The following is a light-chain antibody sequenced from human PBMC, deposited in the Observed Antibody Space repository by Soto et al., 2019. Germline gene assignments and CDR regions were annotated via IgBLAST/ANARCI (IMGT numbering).Light chain of an antibody. CDR3: SSYTSNNSYV. CDR2: EVS. Sequence: QSALTQPASVSGSPGQSITISCTGTSSDVGGYNYVSWSQQHPGKAPKLMIYEVSDRPSGVSNRFSGSKSGTTASLTISGLQAEDEADYYCSSYTSNNSYVFGTGTKVTVL. J-gene: IGLJ1*01. V-gene: IGLV2-14*01. CDR1: SSDVGGYNY.